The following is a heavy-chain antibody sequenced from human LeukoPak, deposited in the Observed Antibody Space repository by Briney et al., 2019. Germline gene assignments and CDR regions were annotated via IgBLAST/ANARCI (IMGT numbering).Heavy chain of an antibody. CDR1: GYTFTSYG. D-gene: IGHD5-18*01. V-gene: IGHV1-18*01. Sequence: ASVKVSCKASGYTFTSYGISWVRQAPGQGLEWVGWISAYNGNTNYAQKLQGRVTMTTDTSTSTAYMELRSLRSDDPAVYYFARDGYVYSYGRDGFDYWGQGTLVTVSS. CDR3: ARDGYVYSYGRDGFDY. J-gene: IGHJ4*02. CDR2: ISAYNGNT.